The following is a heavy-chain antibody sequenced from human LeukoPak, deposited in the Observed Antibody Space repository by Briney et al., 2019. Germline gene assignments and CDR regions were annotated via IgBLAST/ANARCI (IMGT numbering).Heavy chain of an antibody. J-gene: IGHJ6*02. V-gene: IGHV1-3*01. CDR2: INAGNGNT. Sequence: ASVKVSCKASGYTFTSYAMHWVRQAPGQRLEWMGWINAGNGNTKYSQKFQGRVTITRDTSASTAYMELSSLRSEDTAVYYCARDKWNDGPYYHYGMDVWGQGTTVTVSS. CDR3: ARDKWNDGPYYHYGMDV. CDR1: GYTFTSYA. D-gene: IGHD1-20*01.